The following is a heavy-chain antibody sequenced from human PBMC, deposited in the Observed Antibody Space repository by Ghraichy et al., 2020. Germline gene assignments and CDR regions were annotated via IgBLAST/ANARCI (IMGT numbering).Heavy chain of an antibody. J-gene: IGHJ6*02. V-gene: IGHV4-34*01. CDR3: ARGGLGRFLEFSGPSRKYGLDI. Sequence: SQTLSLTCAVYGGPINGYYWSWIRQSPGRGLEWIGEMNHFGTTKDSPSLKSRVTLSIDTSKNQFSLNLTSVTAADTAVYYCARGGLGRFLEFSGPSRKYGLDIWGQGTTVTV. D-gene: IGHD3-3*01. CDR1: GGPINGYY. CDR2: MNHFGTT.